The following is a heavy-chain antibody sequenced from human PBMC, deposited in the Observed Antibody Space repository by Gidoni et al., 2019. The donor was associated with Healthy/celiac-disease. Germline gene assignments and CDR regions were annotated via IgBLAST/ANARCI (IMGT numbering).Heavy chain of an antibody. CDR3: AREEQWLARVFAFDI. D-gene: IGHD6-19*01. CDR1: GFTFSSYA. J-gene: IGHJ3*02. V-gene: IGHV3-30*01. Sequence: QVQLVESGGGVVQPGRSLRLSCAASGFTFSSYAMHWVRQAPGKGLEWVAVISYDGSNKYYADSVKGRFTISRDNSKNTLYLQMNSLRAEDTAVYYCAREEQWLARVFAFDIWGQGTMVTVSS. CDR2: ISYDGSNK.